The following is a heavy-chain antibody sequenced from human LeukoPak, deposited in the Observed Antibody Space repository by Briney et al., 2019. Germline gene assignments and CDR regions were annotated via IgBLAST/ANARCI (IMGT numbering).Heavy chain of an antibody. V-gene: IGHV3-23*01. Sequence: PGGSLRLSCAASGFTFSSYAMSWVRQAPGKGLEWVSAISGSGGSTYYADSVKGRFTISRDNSKNTLYLQMNSLRAEDTAVYYCAKVKGLLWFGELSWFVPWGQGTLVTVSS. D-gene: IGHD3-10*01. CDR2: ISGSGGST. CDR3: AKVKGLLWFGELSWFVP. J-gene: IGHJ5*02. CDR1: GFTFSSYA.